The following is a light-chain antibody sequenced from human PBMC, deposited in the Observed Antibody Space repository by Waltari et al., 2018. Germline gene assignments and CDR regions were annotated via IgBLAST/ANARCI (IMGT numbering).Light chain of an antibody. Sequence: EIVLTQSPGTLSLSPGERATLSCRASQSVSSSYLAWYQQKPGQSPRLLIYGASNRAAGIPDRFSGNGSGTDFTLTISRLEPEDFAVYYCQQYVSSPWTFGQGTKVEIK. J-gene: IGKJ1*01. CDR1: QSVSSSY. V-gene: IGKV3-20*01. CDR2: GAS. CDR3: QQYVSSPWT.